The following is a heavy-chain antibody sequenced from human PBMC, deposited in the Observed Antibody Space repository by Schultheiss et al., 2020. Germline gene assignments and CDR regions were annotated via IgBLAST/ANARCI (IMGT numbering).Heavy chain of an antibody. D-gene: IGHD6-19*01. CDR2: ISPDGSAK. Sequence: GESLKISCSASGFTFSTYWMNWVRQVPGKGLEWVAHISPDGSAKSYLDSVEGRFTISRDYAKNTVYLEMNSLRDEDTAVYYCAKDLGAEQWLSPDYWGQGTLVTVSS. J-gene: IGHJ4*02. CDR3: AKDLGAEQWLSPDY. V-gene: IGHV3-7*01. CDR1: GFTFSTYW.